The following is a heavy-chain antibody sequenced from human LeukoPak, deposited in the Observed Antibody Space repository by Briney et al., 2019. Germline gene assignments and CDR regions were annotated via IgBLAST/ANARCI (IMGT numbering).Heavy chain of an antibody. Sequence: PSETLSLTCTVSGGSISSYYWSWIRQPPGKGLEWIGEINHSGSTNYNPSLKSRVTISVDTSKNQFSLKLSSVTAADTAVYYCASTIKYSYGRFDYWGQGTLVTVSS. CDR2: INHSGST. V-gene: IGHV4-34*01. CDR3: ASTIKYSYGRFDY. D-gene: IGHD5-18*01. CDR1: GGSISSYY. J-gene: IGHJ4*02.